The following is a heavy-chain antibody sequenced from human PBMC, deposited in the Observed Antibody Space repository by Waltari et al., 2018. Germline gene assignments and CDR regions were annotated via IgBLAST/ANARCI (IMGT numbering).Heavy chain of an antibody. V-gene: IGHV5-51*01. CDR2: ISPGDSDT. D-gene: IGHD3-10*01. Sequence: EVQLVQSGAEVKKPGESLKISCKGSGYSFTNYWIGWVRQMPGKGLGWMGIISPGDSDTGNSPSFQGQVTISADKSTSTAYLQWSSLKASDTAMYYWARGFSGSYVSPRGYWGQGTLVTVSS. J-gene: IGHJ4*02. CDR3: ARGFSGSYVSPRGY. CDR1: GYSFTNYW.